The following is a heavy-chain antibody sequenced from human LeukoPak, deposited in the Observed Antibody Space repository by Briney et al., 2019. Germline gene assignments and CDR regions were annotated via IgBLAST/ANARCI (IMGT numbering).Heavy chain of an antibody. CDR2: ISGSGDST. V-gene: IGHV3-23*01. CDR3: AKGYCSTINCLYAFDI. D-gene: IGHD2-2*01. Sequence: PGGSLRLSCAASGVTFSNHAMSWVRQAPGKGLEWVSSISGSGDSTYYADSVRAQFIISRDNSKNTLYLQMNSLRAEDTAVYYCAKGYCSTINCLYAFDIWGQGTMVTVSS. J-gene: IGHJ3*02. CDR1: GVTFSNHA.